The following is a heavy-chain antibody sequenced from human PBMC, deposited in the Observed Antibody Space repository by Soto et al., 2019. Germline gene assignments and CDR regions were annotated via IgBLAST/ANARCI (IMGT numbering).Heavy chain of an antibody. CDR3: AKDGNPIPYLTGYYRLGWFDP. Sequence: GSLRLSCAASGFTFSSYSMSWVRQAPGKGLEWVSAITGSGGSTYYADSVKGRFTISRDNSKNTLYLQMNSLRAEDTAVYYCAKDGNPIPYLTGYYRLGWFDPWGQGTLVTVSS. V-gene: IGHV3-23*01. CDR2: ITGSGGST. J-gene: IGHJ5*02. CDR1: GFTFSSYS. D-gene: IGHD3-9*01.